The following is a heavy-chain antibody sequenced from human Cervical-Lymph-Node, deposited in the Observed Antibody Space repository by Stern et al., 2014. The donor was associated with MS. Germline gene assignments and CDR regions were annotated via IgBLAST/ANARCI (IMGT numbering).Heavy chain of an antibody. V-gene: IGHV3-9*01. D-gene: IGHD6-13*01. CDR1: GFTFDDYA. CDR2: ISWNSGTI. J-gene: IGHJ4*02. Sequence: EVQLVESGGGLVQPGRSLRLSCAASGFTFDDYAMHWVRQASGKGLDWVSGISWNSGTIVYADSVKGRFTISRDNAKNSLYLQMNSLRAEDTALYYCTKGGGAAADYYFDYWGQGTLVTVSS. CDR3: TKGGGAAADYYFDY.